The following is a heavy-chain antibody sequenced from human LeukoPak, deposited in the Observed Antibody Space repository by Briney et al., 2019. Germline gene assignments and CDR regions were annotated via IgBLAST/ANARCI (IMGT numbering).Heavy chain of an antibody. CDR3: ARGPYCSSTSCYSGAFDI. D-gene: IGHD2-2*02. Sequence: PSETLSLTCTVSGGSISSYYWSWIRQPPGKGLEWIGYIYYSGSTSYNPALKSRVTISVDTSKNQFSLKLSSVTAADTAVYYCARGPYCSSTSCYSGAFDIWGQGTMVTVSS. CDR2: IYYSGST. CDR1: GGSISSYY. V-gene: IGHV4-59*01. J-gene: IGHJ3*02.